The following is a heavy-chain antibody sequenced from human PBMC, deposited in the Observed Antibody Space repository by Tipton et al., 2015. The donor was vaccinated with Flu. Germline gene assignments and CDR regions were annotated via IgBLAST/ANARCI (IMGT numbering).Heavy chain of an antibody. Sequence: TLSLTCTVSGGSISSYYWSWIRQPPGKGLEWIGYIYYSGSTNYNPSLKSRVTISVDTSKNQFSLKLSSVTAADTAVYYCARHVTGDHDAFDIWGQGTMVTVSS. V-gene: IGHV4-59*08. CDR3: ARHVTGDHDAFDI. CDR2: IYYSGST. D-gene: IGHD4-17*01. CDR1: GGSISSYY. J-gene: IGHJ3*02.